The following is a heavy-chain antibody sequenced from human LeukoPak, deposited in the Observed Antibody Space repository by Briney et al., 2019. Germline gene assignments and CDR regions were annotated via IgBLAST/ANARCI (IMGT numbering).Heavy chain of an antibody. CDR2: IYYSGST. J-gene: IGHJ4*02. Sequence: SETLSLTCTVSGGSISSYYWSWIREPRGKGLEWIGYIYYSGSTNYNPSLKSRVTISVDTSKNQFSLKLSSVTAADTAVYYCARTVATIPPEPFDYWGQGTLVTVSS. V-gene: IGHV4-59*01. CDR3: ARTVATIPPEPFDY. D-gene: IGHD5-24*01. CDR1: GGSISSYY.